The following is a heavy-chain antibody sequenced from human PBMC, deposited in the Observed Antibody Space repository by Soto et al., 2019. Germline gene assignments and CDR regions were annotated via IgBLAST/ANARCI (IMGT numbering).Heavy chain of an antibody. Sequence: QVQLQQWGAGLLKPSETLSLTCAVYGESFNAYYCTWTRQSPGKGLEWIGEINPSGSNYYNPSLQNQVTMSLYTSKEQFSLPQSSVTAAVTATYYYSRGTDAYKGGRSWGNGTLVTVSS. J-gene: IGHJ5*01. CDR1: GESFNAYY. V-gene: IGHV4-34*02. D-gene: IGHD1-1*01. CDR2: INPSGSN. CDR3: SRGTDAYKGGRS.